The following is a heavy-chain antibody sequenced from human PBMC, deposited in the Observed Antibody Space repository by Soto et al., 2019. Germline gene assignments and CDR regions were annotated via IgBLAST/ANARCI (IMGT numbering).Heavy chain of an antibody. D-gene: IGHD6-13*01. CDR1: GFTFSSYS. CDR2: ISSSSSYI. CDR3: ARASTAAGTDHDY. Sequence: EVQLVESGGGLVKPGGSLRLSCAASGFTFSSYSMNWVRQAPGKGLEWVSSISSSSSYIYYADSVKGRFTISRDNAKNSLYLQMNSLRAEDTAVYYCARASTAAGTDHDYWGQGTLVTVSS. J-gene: IGHJ4*02. V-gene: IGHV3-21*01.